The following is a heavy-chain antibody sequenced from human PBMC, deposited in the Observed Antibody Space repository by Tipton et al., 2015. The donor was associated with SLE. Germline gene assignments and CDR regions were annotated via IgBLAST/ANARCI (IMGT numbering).Heavy chain of an antibody. CDR3: ARLGGIRFLF. CDR1: GFTFKSYG. J-gene: IGHJ4*02. V-gene: IGHV3-23*03. Sequence: GSLRLSCAASGFTFKSYGTSWVRQAPGKGLEWVATIYSADRRYHADSVKGRFTISKDDSRETLSLHMTSLRADDTAIYYCARLGGIRFLFWGQGTPVTVSS. CDR2: IYSADRR. D-gene: IGHD3-16*01.